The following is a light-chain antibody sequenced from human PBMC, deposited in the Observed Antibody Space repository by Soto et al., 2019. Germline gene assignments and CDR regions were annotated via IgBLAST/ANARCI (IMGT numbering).Light chain of an antibody. Sequence: ASQMTQSPSSLSASVGDRVTITCRASQGIRNDLGWYQQKPGKAPKLLTYAASSLQSGVPSRFSGSGSGTDFTLTISSLQPDDFATYYCLQDYNYPLTFGGGTKVDIK. V-gene: IGKV1-6*01. CDR3: LQDYNYPLT. CDR1: QGIRND. J-gene: IGKJ4*01. CDR2: AAS.